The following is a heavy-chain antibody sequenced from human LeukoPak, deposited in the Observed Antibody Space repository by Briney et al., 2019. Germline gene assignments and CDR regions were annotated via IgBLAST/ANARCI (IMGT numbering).Heavy chain of an antibody. CDR1: GFTFSSYA. Sequence: GGSLRLSCSASGFTFSSYAMHWVRQAPGKGLEYVSAISSNGGSTYYADSVEGRFTISRDNSKNTLYLQMSSLRAEDTAVYYCVKEFYPSYYYGSGSPDYWGQGTLVTVSS. CDR3: VKEFYPSYYYGSGSPDY. D-gene: IGHD3-10*01. CDR2: ISSNGGST. V-gene: IGHV3-64D*09. J-gene: IGHJ4*02.